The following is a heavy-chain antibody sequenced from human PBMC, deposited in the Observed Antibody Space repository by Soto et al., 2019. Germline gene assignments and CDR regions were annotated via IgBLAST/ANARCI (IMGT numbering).Heavy chain of an antibody. D-gene: IGHD6-13*01. CDR1: GFTFRNYA. CDR2: ISNTGGST. V-gene: IGHV3-64*01. Sequence: EVQLVESGGGLVQPGGSLRVSCAASGFTFRNYAMHWVRQAPGKGLEYVSGISNTGGSTYHANSVKGRFTISRDNAKNTLYLQMGSLRAEDMAVYYCAREGEAAGGAFARWFDPWGQGTLVTVSS. CDR3: AREGEAAGGAFARWFDP. J-gene: IGHJ5*02.